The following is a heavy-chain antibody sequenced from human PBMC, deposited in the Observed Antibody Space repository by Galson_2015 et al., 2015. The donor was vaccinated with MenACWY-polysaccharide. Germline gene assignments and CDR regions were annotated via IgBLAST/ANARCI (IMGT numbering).Heavy chain of an antibody. Sequence: PALVKPTQTLTLTCTFSGFSLSTTGMRVSWIRQPPGKALEWLARIDWNDGKFYSTSLKTRLTISKDTSKNQVVLTMSNMDPVDTATYYCTRTEAAGQGYFDYWGQGTQVTVSS. J-gene: IGHJ4*03. V-gene: IGHV2-70*04. CDR1: GFSLSTTGMR. D-gene: IGHD6-13*01. CDR2: IDWNDGK. CDR3: TRTEAAGQGYFDY.